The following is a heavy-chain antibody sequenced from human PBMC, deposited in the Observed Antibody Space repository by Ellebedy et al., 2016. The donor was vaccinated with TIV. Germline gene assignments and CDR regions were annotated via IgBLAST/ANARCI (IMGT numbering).Heavy chain of an antibody. Sequence: ASVKVSCKASGYTFTAYPMNWVRQAPGQGLEWLGWINMNTGNPTYAQGFTGRFVFSLDTSVSTAYLQISSLKADDTAIYFCARDSRYNWNDWDYYHMDVWGKGTTVTVSS. J-gene: IGHJ6*03. CDR2: INMNTGNP. D-gene: IGHD1-1*01. V-gene: IGHV7-4-1*02. CDR3: ARDSRYNWNDWDYYHMDV. CDR1: GYTFTAYP.